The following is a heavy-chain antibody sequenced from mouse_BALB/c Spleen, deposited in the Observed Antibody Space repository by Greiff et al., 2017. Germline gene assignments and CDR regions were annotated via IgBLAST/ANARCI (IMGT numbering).Heavy chain of an antibody. CDR1: GFNIKDTY. CDR2: IDPANGNT. J-gene: IGHJ4*01. Sequence: VQLQQSGAELVKPGASVKLSCTASGFNIKDTYMHWVKQRPEQGLEWIGRIDPANGNTKYDPKFQGKATLTADTSSNTAYLQLSSLTSEDTAVYYCARGGYDGYYAMEYWGQGTSVTVSA. D-gene: IGHD2-2*01. CDR3: ARGGYDGYYAMEY. V-gene: IGHV14-3*02.